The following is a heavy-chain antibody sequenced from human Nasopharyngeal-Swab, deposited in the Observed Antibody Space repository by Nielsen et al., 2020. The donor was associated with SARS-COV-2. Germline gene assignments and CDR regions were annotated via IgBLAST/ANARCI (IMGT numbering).Heavy chain of an antibody. V-gene: IGHV4-34*01. CDR2: INHSGST. Sequence: WIRQPPGEGLEWIGEINHSGSTIYNPSLKSRVTISVDRSKNQFSLGLSSVTAADTAVYYCARVGGDYYYYYYMDVWGKGTTVTVSS. J-gene: IGHJ6*03. D-gene: IGHD1-26*01. CDR3: ARVGGDYYYYYYMDV.